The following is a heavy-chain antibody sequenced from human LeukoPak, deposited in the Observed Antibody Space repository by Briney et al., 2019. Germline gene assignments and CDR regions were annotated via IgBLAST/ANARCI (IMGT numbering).Heavy chain of an antibody. CDR2: IYYSGST. V-gene: IGHV4-59*01. CDR3: ARGTFRGSYSIYFDY. D-gene: IGHD1-26*01. J-gene: IGHJ4*02. Sequence: SETLSLTCTVSGGSISTYYWSWIRQPPGKGLEWIGYIYYSGSTNYNPSLRSRVTMSVDTSKNQFSLKPSSVTAADTAVYYCARGTFRGSYSIYFDYWGQGALVTVSS. CDR1: GGSISTYY.